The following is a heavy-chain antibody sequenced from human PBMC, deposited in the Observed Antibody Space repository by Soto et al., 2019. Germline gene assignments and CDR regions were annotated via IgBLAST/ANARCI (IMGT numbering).Heavy chain of an antibody. D-gene: IGHD2-21*01. J-gene: IGHJ3*02. CDR3: AKDGDRDGNSWTVDAFDI. Sequence: GGSLRLSCAASGFTFSSYSMSWVRQTTGKGLEWISMITGSGGNTYYADSVRGRFTISRDNSKNTLYLQMNSLRGEDTAVYYCAKDGDRDGNSWTVDAFDIWGQGTMVTVSS. CDR2: ITGSGGNT. V-gene: IGHV3-23*01. CDR1: GFTFSSYS.